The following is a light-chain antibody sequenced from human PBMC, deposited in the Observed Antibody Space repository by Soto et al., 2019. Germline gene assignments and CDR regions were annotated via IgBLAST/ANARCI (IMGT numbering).Light chain of an antibody. Sequence: DIQMTQSPSTLSASVGDRVTITCRASQSISTWLAWYQQKPGKAPKLLIYKASNLDSGVPSRFSGSGSGTEVTLTVSSLQPDDFATYYCQQYNGYPHTFGQGTKLEIK. V-gene: IGKV1-5*03. CDR3: QQYNGYPHT. CDR1: QSISTW. J-gene: IGKJ2*01. CDR2: KAS.